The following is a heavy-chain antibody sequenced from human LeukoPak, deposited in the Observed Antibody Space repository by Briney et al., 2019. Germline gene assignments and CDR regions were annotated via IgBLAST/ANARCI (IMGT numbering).Heavy chain of an antibody. CDR1: GFTFSRYG. J-gene: IGHJ4*02. D-gene: IGHD5-18*01. Sequence: PGGSLRLSCAASGFTFSRYGMSWVRQAPGKGLEWVSTISSSGGSTYYADSVKGRFTISRDNAKNSLYLQMNSLRGEDTAVYYCAMDSYGPDDYWGQGTLVTVSS. CDR3: AMDSYGPDDY. V-gene: IGHV3-23*01. CDR2: ISSSGGST.